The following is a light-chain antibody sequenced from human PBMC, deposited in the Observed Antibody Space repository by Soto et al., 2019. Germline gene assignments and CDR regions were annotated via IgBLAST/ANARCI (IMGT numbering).Light chain of an antibody. V-gene: IGLV2-14*01. CDR3: TSYTSSSTLV. J-gene: IGLJ2*01. Sequence: QSVLTQPASVSGSPGQSITISCTGTSSDVGTYNYVSWYQQHAGKVPKLMIYDVSNRPSGVSDRFSGSKSGNTASLTISGLQAEDEADNYCTSYTSSSTLVFGGGTKLTVL. CDR2: DVS. CDR1: SSDVGTYNY.